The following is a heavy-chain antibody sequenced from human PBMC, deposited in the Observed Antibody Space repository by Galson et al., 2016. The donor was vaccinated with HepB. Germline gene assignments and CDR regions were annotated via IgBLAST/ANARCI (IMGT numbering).Heavy chain of an antibody. J-gene: IGHJ6*02. D-gene: IGHD5-18*01. CDR1: GFTFSSYA. Sequence: SLRLSCAASGFTFSSYAMHWVRQAPGKGLEWVAVISYDGSNEYYTDFVKGRFIISRDNSKNTLYLQMNSLRAEDTAVYYCVRPEGIQLWSPHHYYYYGMDVWGQGTTVTVSS. V-gene: IGHV3-30-3*01. CDR2: ISYDGSNE. CDR3: VRPEGIQLWSPHHYYYYGMDV.